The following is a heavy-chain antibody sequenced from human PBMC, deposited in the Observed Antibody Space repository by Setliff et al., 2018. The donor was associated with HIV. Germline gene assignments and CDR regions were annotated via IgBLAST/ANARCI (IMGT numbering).Heavy chain of an antibody. J-gene: IGHJ4*02. CDR3: ATLQSSGWPHGIEY. Sequence: SETLSLTCTVSGGSISPTNYYWGWIRQPPGKGLEWIGSIYYSGSTYYKSSLKNRVTISEDTSKNHFSLKVNFVTAADTAVYYCATLQSSGWPHGIEYWGQGTLVTVSS. V-gene: IGHV4-39*01. CDR2: IYYSGST. CDR1: GGSISPTNYY. D-gene: IGHD6-19*01.